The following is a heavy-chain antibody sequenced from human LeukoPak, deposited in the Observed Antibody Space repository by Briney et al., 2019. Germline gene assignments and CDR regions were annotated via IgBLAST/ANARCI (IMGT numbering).Heavy chain of an antibody. CDR2: IYPDDSDT. J-gene: IGHJ4*02. CDR3: ARRDTTYFDY. Sequence: GESLKISCKGAAYKFSNYWIAWVRQRPGEDLEWMGTIYPDDSDTRYSPSFQDLVTTSVDKSISTAYLQWTSLKASDTAIYYCARRDTTYFDYWGQGSLVTVSS. V-gene: IGHV5-51*01. D-gene: IGHD1-1*01. CDR1: AYKFSNYW.